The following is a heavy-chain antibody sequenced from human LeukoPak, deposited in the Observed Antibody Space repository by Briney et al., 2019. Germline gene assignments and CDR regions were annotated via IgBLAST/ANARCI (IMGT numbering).Heavy chain of an antibody. V-gene: IGHV4-39*01. D-gene: IGHD3-22*01. J-gene: IGHJ4*02. CDR2: IYYSGST. CDR1: GGSISSSSYY. Sequence: PSETLSLTCTVSGGSISSSSYYWGWIRQPPGKGLEWIGSIYYSGSTYYNPSLKSRVTISVDTSKNQFSLKLSSVTAADTAMYYCAITLGTMIVVADYWGQGTLVTVSS. CDR3: AITLGTMIVVADY.